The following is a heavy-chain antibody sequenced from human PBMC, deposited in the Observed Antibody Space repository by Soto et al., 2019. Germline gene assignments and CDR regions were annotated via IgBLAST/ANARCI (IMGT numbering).Heavy chain of an antibody. V-gene: IGHV4-30-4*01. CDR1: GGSISSGGYY. CDR3: ASTDYYDSSGYYGYFDY. D-gene: IGHD3-22*01. J-gene: IGHJ4*02. Sequence: SETLSLTCTVSGGSISSGGYYWSWIRQPPGMGLEWIGYIYYSGSTYYNPTLKSRVTISVDTSKNQFSLKLSSVTAADTAVYYCASTDYYDSSGYYGYFDYWGQGTLVTVSS. CDR2: IYYSGST.